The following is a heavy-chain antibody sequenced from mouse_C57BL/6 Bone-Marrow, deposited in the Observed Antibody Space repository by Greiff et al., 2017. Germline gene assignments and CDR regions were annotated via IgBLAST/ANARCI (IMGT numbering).Heavy chain of an antibody. V-gene: IGHV1-55*01. Sequence: QVQLQQPGAELVKPGASVKMSCKASGYTFTSYWITWVKQRPGQGLEWIGDIYPGSGSTNYNEKFKSKATLTVDTSSNTAYLQLSSLTSEDTAVYYCTTRDTIWLRRAWCAYWCQGTLVTVSA. J-gene: IGHJ3*01. CDR2: IYPGSGST. CDR3: TTRDTIWLRRAWCAY. CDR1: GYTFTSYW. D-gene: IGHD2-2*01.